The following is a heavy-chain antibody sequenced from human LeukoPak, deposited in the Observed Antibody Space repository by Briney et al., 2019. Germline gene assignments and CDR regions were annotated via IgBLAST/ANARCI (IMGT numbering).Heavy chain of an antibody. CDR2: IRYDGSNK. CDR1: GFTFSSYA. D-gene: IGHD3-9*01. CDR3: AREPSYYDILTGYYTPQEFDY. V-gene: IGHV3-30*02. J-gene: IGHJ4*02. Sequence: GGSLRLSCAASGFTFSSYAMHWVRQAPGKGLEWVAFIRYDGSNKYYADSVKGRFTISRDNSKNTLYLQMNGLRAEDTAVYYCAREPSYYDILTGYYTPQEFDYWGQGTLVTVSS.